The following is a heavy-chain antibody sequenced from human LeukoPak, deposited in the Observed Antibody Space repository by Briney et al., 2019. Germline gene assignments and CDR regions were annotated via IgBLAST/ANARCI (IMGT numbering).Heavy chain of an antibody. J-gene: IGHJ4*02. CDR2: ISYDGSNK. CDR1: GFTFSSYA. D-gene: IGHD5-18*01. V-gene: IGHV3-30*04. CDR3: AKDGERYSYGEGGNFDY. Sequence: GGSLRLSCAASGFTFSSYAMHWVRQAPGKGLEWVAVISYDGSNKYYADSVKGRFTISRDNSKNSLYLQMNSLRTEDTALYYCAKDGERYSYGEGGNFDYWGQGTLVTVSS.